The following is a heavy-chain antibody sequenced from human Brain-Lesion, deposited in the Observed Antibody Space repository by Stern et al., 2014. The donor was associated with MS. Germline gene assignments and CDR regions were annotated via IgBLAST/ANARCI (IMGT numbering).Heavy chain of an antibody. D-gene: IGHD4-17*01. Sequence: QVQLQESGPGLVKPSETLSLTCTVSGGSINTNNYYWGWIRQPPGKGLEWIGNIYSSGSTFYSQSLKSRVTMSVDTSKKPFSLNLSSVTAADTAVYYCARTGDDFGDYSLSYWGQGTLVTVSS. CDR2: IYSSGST. CDR1: GGSINTNNYY. CDR3: ARTGDDFGDYSLSY. V-gene: IGHV4-39*01. J-gene: IGHJ4*02.